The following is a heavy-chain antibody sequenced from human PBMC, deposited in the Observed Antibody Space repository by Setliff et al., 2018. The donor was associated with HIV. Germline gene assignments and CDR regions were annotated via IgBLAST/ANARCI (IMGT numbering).Heavy chain of an antibody. CDR2: IYYSGST. J-gene: IGHJ3*02. Sequence: PSETLSLTCTVSGGSISSGGYYWSWIRQHPGKGLEWIGYIYYSGSTYYNPSLKSRVTISVDTSKNQFSLKLSSVTAADTPVYYCERDHRSNWGREDAFDIWGQGTMVTVSS. CDR1: GGSISSGGYY. D-gene: IGHD7-27*01. CDR3: ERDHRSNWGREDAFDI. V-gene: IGHV4-31*03.